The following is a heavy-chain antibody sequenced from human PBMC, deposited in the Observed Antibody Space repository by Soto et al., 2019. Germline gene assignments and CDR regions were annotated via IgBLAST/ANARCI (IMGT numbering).Heavy chain of an antibody. CDR3: ATVVGLGRYYFGG. CDR2: FDPKDGLP. CDR1: GHKVTELS. V-gene: IGHV1-24*01. D-gene: IGHD3-9*01. Sequence: ASVKVSCKVSGHKVTELSIYWMRQSPGTGLECMGGFDPKDGLPVYAQNFEGRVTMTEDASTDTAFLEVENLRSEDTAVYFCATVVGLGRYYFGGWGQGSLVTVSS. J-gene: IGHJ4*02.